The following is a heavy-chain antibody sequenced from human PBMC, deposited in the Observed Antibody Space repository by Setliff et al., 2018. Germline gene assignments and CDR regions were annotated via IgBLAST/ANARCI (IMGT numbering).Heavy chain of an antibody. V-gene: IGHV1-18*01. J-gene: IGHJ4*02. D-gene: IGHD6-19*01. CDR2: ISAYNGNT. CDR3: ARDGVAVPGSQDY. CDR1: GYTFISYD. Sequence: ASVKVSCKASGYTFISYDINWVRQAPGQGLEWMGWISAYNGNTNYAQKFQGRVTMTTDTSTATAYMELRSLRFDDTAMYYCARDGVAVPGSQDYWGQGTLVTVSS.